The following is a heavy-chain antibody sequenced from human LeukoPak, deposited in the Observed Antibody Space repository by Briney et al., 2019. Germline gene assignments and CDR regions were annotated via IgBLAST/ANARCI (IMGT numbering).Heavy chain of an antibody. CDR3: AKDIRRYSSGDY. CDR2: ISGSGGST. J-gene: IGHJ4*02. V-gene: IGHV3-23*01. CDR1: GSTFSSYA. Sequence: GGSLRLSCAASGSTFSSYAMSWVRQAPGKGLEWVSAISGSGGSTYYADSVKGRFTISRDNSKNTLYLQMNSLRAEDTAVYYCAKDIRRYSSGDYWGQGTLVTVSS. D-gene: IGHD6-25*01.